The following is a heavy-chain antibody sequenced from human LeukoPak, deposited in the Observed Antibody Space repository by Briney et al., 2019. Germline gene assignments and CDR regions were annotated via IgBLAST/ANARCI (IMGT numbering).Heavy chain of an antibody. D-gene: IGHD6-19*01. CDR1: GYTFTSYY. J-gene: IGHJ5*02. CDR2: INPSGGST. Sequence: ASVEVSCKASGYTFTSYYMHCVRQAPGQGLEWMGIINPSGGSTSYAQKFQGRVTMTRDTSTGTVYMELSSLRSEDTAVYYCARDGRVAGTGENWFDPWGQGTLVTVSS. CDR3: ARDGRVAGTGENWFDP. V-gene: IGHV1-46*01.